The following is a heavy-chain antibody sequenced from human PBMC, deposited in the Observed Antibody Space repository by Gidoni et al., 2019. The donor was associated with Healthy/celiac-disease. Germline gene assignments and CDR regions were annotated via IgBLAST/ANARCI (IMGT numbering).Heavy chain of an antibody. J-gene: IGHJ6*02. CDR2: IYTSGST. CDR1: GGSTSSGSYY. Sequence: VQLQESGPGLVKPSQTLSLTCTVSGGSTSSGSYYWSWIRQPAGKGLEWIGRIYTSGSTNYNPSLKSRVTISVDTSKNQFSLKLSSVTAADTAVYYCARVSHSSGWTNPTDYGMDVWGQGTTVTVSS. D-gene: IGHD6-19*01. V-gene: IGHV4-61*02. CDR3: ARVSHSSGWTNPTDYGMDV.